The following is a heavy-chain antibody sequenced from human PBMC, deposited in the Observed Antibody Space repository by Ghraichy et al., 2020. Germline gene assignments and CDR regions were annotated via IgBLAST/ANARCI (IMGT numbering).Heavy chain of an antibody. CDR3: VRSRDYDNNDAFDM. CDR2: IWEDGSK. J-gene: IGHJ3*02. D-gene: IGHD3-9*01. Sequence: GGSLRLSCAASGFSFNDYGMHWVRQTPGKGLEWMASIWEDGSKKFLDSLRGRFAISRDNSKSTLYLQMNSLRAVDTAIYYCVRSRDYDNNDAFDMCGQGTKVTVS. V-gene: IGHV3-33*03. CDR1: GFSFNDYG.